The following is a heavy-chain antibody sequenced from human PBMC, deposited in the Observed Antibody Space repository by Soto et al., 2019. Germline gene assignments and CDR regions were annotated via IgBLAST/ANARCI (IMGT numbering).Heavy chain of an antibody. CDR3: TGEGASGY. Sequence: QVQLVESGGGVVQPGRSLRLSCAVSGFTVSTYGMHWVRQAPGKGLEWVAVISRDGGTKYYADSVKGRFTISRDNSRNTLLIEMNSLRGDEMSVYYCTGEGASGYWGQGTLVTVSS. V-gene: IGHV3-30*03. J-gene: IGHJ4*02. D-gene: IGHD1-1*01. CDR2: ISRDGGTK. CDR1: GFTVSTYG.